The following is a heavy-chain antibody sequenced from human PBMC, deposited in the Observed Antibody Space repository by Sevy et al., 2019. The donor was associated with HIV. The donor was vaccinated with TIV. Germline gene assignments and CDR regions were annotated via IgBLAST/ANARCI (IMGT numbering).Heavy chain of an antibody. CDR2: ISAYNGNT. CDR3: ARDRTNDFWSGYYRGGWFDP. J-gene: IGHJ5*02. CDR1: GYTFTSYG. V-gene: IGHV1-18*01. Sequence: ASVKVSCKASGYTFTSYGISWVRQAPGQGLEWMGWISAYNGNTNYAQKLQGRVTMTTDTSTSTAYMELRRLRSDDTAVYYCARDRTNDFWSGYYRGGWFDPWGQGTLVTVSS. D-gene: IGHD3-3*01.